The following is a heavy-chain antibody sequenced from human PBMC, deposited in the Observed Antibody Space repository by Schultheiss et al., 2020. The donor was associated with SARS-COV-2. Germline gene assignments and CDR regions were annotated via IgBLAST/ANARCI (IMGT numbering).Heavy chain of an antibody. CDR3: ARARYDYVWGSYRRPTSYFDY. CDR2: IYYSGST. CDR1: GGSISSYY. V-gene: IGHV4-59*12. J-gene: IGHJ4*02. Sequence: SQTLSLTCTVSGGSISSYYWSWIRQHPGKGLEWIGYIYYSGSTNYNPSLKSRVTISVDTSKNQFSLKLSSVTAADTAVYYCARARYDYVWGSYRRPTSYFDYWGQGTLVTVSS. D-gene: IGHD3-16*02.